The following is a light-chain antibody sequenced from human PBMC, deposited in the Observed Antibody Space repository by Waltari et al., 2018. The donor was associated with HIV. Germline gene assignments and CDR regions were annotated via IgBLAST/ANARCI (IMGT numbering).Light chain of an antibody. Sequence: QSALTQSASVSGSPGQSITISCTGTTSDVGTYNLVSWYQQNPGKAPKFIIYEVSKRPSGVSNRFSASKSGNTASLTISGLQAEDEADYYCCSYAGSNSLVFGGGTKLTVL. J-gene: IGLJ2*01. V-gene: IGLV2-23*02. CDR3: CSYAGSNSLV. CDR1: TSDVGTYNL. CDR2: EVS.